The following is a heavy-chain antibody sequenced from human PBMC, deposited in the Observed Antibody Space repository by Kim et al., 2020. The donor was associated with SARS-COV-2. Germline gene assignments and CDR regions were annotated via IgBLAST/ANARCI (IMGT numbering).Heavy chain of an antibody. V-gene: IGHV3-7*01. CDR3: MRDPGTY. J-gene: IGHJ4*02. CDR2: DGGDA. Sequence: DGGDAYYADSVKGRFTISRDNAKNSLYLKMNSLRAKETAVNYCMRDPGTYWGQGTLVIVSS. D-gene: IGHD3-10*01.